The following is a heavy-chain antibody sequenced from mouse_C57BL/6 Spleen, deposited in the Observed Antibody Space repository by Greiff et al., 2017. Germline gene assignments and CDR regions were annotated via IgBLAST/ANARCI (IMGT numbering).Heavy chain of an antibody. D-gene: IGHD1-1*01. J-gene: IGHJ2*01. CDR1: GYTFTSYW. CDR2: INPSNGGT. Sequence: QVQLQQPGTELVKPGGSVKLSCTASGYTFTSYWMHWVQQRPGQGLEWIGNINPSNGGTNYNDKFKSKATLTVDKATSTAYMQLSSLKSEDSAVYYCARSGITTVVDYWGQGTTLTVSS. V-gene: IGHV1-53*01. CDR3: ARSGITTVVDY.